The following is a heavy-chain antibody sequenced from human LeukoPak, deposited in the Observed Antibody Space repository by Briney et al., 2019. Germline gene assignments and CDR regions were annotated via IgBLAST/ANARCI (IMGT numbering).Heavy chain of an antibody. CDR2: IKHDGSEK. J-gene: IGHJ3*02. Sequence: GGSLRLSCAASGLTFSNYWMNWVRQAPGKGLEWVANIKHDGSEKYYVDSVKGQFTISRDNAKNSLYLQMNSLGAEDTAVYYCARGSSSAFDIW. D-gene: IGHD3-10*01. CDR3: ARGSSSAFDI. V-gene: IGHV3-7*01. CDR1: GLTFSNYW.